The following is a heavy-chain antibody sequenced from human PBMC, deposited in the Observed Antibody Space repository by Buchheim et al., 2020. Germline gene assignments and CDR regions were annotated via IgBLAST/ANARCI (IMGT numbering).Heavy chain of an antibody. CDR1: GFSLSNHW. J-gene: IGHJ4*02. D-gene: IGHD7-27*01. CDR3: ASWAGRDY. Sequence: EVQLVESGGGLVQPGGSLRLSCAVSGFSLSNHWMTWVRQAPGKGLQWVANINQDGSGKLYVDAVKGRFTISRDGAKNSRYLQMNSLRAEDTAIYYCASWAGRDYWGQGT. CDR2: INQDGSGK. V-gene: IGHV3-7*01.